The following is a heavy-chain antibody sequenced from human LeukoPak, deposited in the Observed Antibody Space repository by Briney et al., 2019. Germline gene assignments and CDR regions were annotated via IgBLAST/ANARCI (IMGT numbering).Heavy chain of an antibody. V-gene: IGHV3-74*01. CDR1: GFTFSNYW. CDR3: IRDFRSADL. J-gene: IGHJ5*02. CDR2: IYVDGRTT. Sequence: GSLRLSCVASGFTFSNYWMHWVRQPPGKGLVWVSRIYVDGRTTNYADSAKGRFTISRDNAKNTVYLEMNSLSVEDTATYYCIRDFRSADLWGQGTLVTVTS.